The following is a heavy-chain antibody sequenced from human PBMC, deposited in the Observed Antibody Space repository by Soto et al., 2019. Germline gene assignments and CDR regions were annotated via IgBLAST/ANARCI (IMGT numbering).Heavy chain of an antibody. CDR2: IDWDDDK. CDR3: ARTLYYYDSSGYAHYVMDV. J-gene: IGHJ6*02. V-gene: IGHV2-70*18. Sequence: TLSLTCTVSGGSISSYYWSWIRQRPGKALEWLALIDWDDDKYYSTSLKTRLTISKDTSKNQVVLTMTNMDPVDTATYYCARTLYYYDSSGYAHYVMDVWGQGTTVTVSS. D-gene: IGHD3-22*01. CDR1: GGSISSYYW.